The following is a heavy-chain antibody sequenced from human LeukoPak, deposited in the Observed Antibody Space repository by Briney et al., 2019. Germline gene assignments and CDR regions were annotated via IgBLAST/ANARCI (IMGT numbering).Heavy chain of an antibody. D-gene: IGHD6-19*01. J-gene: IGHJ4*02. CDR2: ISYDGSNK. CDR3: ARAPTYSSGWYFDY. CDR1: GFTFSSYA. Sequence: PGGSLRLSCAASGFTFSSYAMHWVRQAPGKGLEWVAVISYDGSNKYYADSVKGRFTISRDISKNTLYLQMNSLRAEDTAVYYCARAPTYSSGWYFDYWGQGTLVTVSS. V-gene: IGHV3-30-3*01.